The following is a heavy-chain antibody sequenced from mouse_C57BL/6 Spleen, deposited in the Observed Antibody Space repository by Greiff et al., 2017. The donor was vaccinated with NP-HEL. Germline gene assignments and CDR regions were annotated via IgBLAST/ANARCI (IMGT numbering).Heavy chain of an antibody. D-gene: IGHD1-1*01. Sequence: EVQLQQSGAELVRPGASVKLSCTASGFNIKDYYMHWVKQRPEQGLEWIGRIDPEDGDTEYAPKFQGKATMTADTSSNTAYLQLSSLTSEDTAVYYCTLTTVVPYYFDYWGQGTTLTVSS. CDR2: IDPEDGDT. CDR1: GFNIKDYY. CDR3: TLTTVVPYYFDY. V-gene: IGHV14-1*01. J-gene: IGHJ2*01.